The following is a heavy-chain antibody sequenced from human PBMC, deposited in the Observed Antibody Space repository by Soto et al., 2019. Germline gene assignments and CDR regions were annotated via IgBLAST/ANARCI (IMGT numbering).Heavy chain of an antibody. J-gene: IGHJ5*01. CDR1: GGSISGHY. CDR3: VRTLTSGRQDS. CDR2: IYDSGST. V-gene: IGHV4-59*11. Sequence: QVQLQESGPGLVKPSETLSLTCTVSGGSISGHYWSWIRQSPGKGLEWIAYIYDSGSTKYNPSLKRPVNISGSTVQDPFSLKLSSVTAADTAVYYCVRTLTSGRQDSWGQGTLVTVAS. D-gene: IGHD3-10*01.